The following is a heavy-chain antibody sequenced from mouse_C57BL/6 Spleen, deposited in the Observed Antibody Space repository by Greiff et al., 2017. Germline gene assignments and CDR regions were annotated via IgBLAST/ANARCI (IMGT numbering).Heavy chain of an antibody. CDR3: ARRGGTVAWFDY. CDR1: GYTITDNY. V-gene: IGHV1-26*01. CDR2: INPTNGGT. D-gene: IGHD1-1*01. Sequence: VQLQQSGPELVKPGASVKISCKASGYTITDNYMNWVKKSHGKSLEWIGDINPTNGGTSYNQKFKGKATLTVDESSSTAYLELRSMTSEDAAVYYCARRGGTVAWFDYWGQGTLVTVSA. J-gene: IGHJ3*01.